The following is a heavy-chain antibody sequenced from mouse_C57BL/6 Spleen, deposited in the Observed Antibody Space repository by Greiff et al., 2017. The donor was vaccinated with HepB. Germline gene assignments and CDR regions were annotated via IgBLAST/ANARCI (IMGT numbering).Heavy chain of an antibody. CDR2: INPNNGGT. CDR3: ARPYYGSSPYYYAMDY. V-gene: IGHV1-18*01. Sequence: VHVKQSGPELVKPGASVKIPCKASGYTFTDYNMDWVKQSHGKSLEWIGDINPNNGGTIYNQKFKGKATLTVDKSSSTAYMELRSLTSEDTAVYYCARPYYGSSPYYYAMDYWGQGTSVTVSS. CDR1: GYTFTDYN. D-gene: IGHD1-1*01. J-gene: IGHJ4*01.